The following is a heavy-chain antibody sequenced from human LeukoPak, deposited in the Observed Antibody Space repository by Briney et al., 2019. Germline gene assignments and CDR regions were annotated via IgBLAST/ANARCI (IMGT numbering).Heavy chain of an antibody. V-gene: IGHV1-18*01. J-gene: IGHJ4*02. CDR3: ARVGGGSHYFYFDY. Sequence: ASVKVSCKASGYTFTTYGLSWVRQAPGQGLEWMGWISAYNGYTNYAQKLQGRLTMTTDTSTSTAYMELRSLRSDDTAVYYCARVGGGSHYFYFDYWGQGTLVTVSS. D-gene: IGHD1-26*01. CDR2: ISAYNGYT. CDR1: GYTFTTYG.